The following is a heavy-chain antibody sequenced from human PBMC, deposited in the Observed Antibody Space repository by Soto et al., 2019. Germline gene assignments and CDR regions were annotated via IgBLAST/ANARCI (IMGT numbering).Heavy chain of an antibody. CDR3: TTAHPRGPDY. D-gene: IGHD5-12*01. V-gene: IGHV3-15*01. Sequence: EVQLVESGGGLVKPGESLRLSCAASGFTFSNAWMNWVRQAPGKGLEWVGLIKSKTDGGTIDYPAPVKGRFIISRDDSRNTLYXQMNSXXXXXTAXXYCTTAHPRGPDYWGQXTXVTVSS. CDR1: GFTFSNAW. CDR2: IKSKTDGGTI. J-gene: IGHJ4*02.